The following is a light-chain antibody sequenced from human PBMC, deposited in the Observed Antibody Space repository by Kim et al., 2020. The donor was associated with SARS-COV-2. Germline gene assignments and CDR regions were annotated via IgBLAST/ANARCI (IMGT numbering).Light chain of an antibody. Sequence: QLVLTQPASVSGSPGQSITISCTGASSAVGSYNLVSWYQQHPGKAPKLIIYEVSKRPSGVSNRFSGSKSGNTASLTISGLQAEDEADYYCCSYAGGSSYVFGTGTKVTVL. CDR3: CSYAGGSSYV. V-gene: IGLV2-23*02. CDR1: SSAVGSYNL. J-gene: IGLJ1*01. CDR2: EVS.